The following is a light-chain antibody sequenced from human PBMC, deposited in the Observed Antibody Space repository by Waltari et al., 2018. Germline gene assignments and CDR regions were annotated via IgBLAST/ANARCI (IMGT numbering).Light chain of an antibody. CDR3: AAWDDTLSGHSV. CDR2: GND. Sequence: QSVLTQPPSASGAPGQRVTIPCSGSNSNIGPNFVYWYRQFPGTSPKLLIYGNDKRPSGVPDRFSGSKSGSSASLVISGLRSEDEADYYCAAWDDTLSGHSVFGTGTKVTVL. J-gene: IGLJ1*01. CDR1: NSNIGPNF. V-gene: IGLV1-47*01.